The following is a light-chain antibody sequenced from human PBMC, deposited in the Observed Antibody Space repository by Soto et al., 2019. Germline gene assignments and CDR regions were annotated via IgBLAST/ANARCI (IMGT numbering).Light chain of an antibody. J-gene: IGLJ2*01. CDR2: QDS. CDR1: KLGDKY. CDR3: QAWDSSTAVV. Sequence: ELTQPPSVSVSPGQTASITCSGDKLGDKYACWYQQKPGQSPVLVIYQDSKRPSGIPERFSGSNSGNTATLTISGTQAMDEADYYCQAWDSSTAVVFGGGTKLTVL. V-gene: IGLV3-1*01.